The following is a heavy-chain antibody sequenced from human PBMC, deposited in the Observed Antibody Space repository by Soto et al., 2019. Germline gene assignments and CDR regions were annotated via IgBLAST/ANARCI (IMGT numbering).Heavy chain of an antibody. Sequence: SETLSLTCTVSGVTIISSSYYWGWIRKPPGKGLEWIGSLYYSGSTYYNPSLKSRVTISVDRSKNQFSLKLSSVTAADTAVYYCATSSPGDDFWSGYSFDYWGQGTLVTVSS. CDR2: LYYSGST. D-gene: IGHD3-3*01. CDR3: ATSSPGDDFWSGYSFDY. J-gene: IGHJ4*02. CDR1: GVTIISSSYY. V-gene: IGHV4-39*07.